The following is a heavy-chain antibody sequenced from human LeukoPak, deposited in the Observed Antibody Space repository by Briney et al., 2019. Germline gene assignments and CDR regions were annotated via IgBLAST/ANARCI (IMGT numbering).Heavy chain of an antibody. Sequence: GGSLRLSCAASGFTFSSYSMNWVRQAPGEGLEWVSSISSSSSYIYYADSVKGRFTISRDNAKNSLYLQMNSLRAEDTAVYYCARAGAAAGSNFDYWGQGTLVTVSS. V-gene: IGHV3-21*01. J-gene: IGHJ4*02. D-gene: IGHD6-13*01. CDR3: ARAGAAAGSNFDY. CDR2: ISSSSSYI. CDR1: GFTFSSYS.